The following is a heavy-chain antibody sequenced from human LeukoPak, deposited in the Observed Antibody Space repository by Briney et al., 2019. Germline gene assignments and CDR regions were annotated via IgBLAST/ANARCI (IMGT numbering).Heavy chain of an antibody. V-gene: IGHV3-15*01. CDR1: GFTFSNAW. Sequence: GGSLRLSCAASGFTFSNAWMNWVRQAPGKGLEWVGRIKRANDGAATEYAAPVQRRFTISRDDSKNTLYLQMNSLKTEDTAMYYCASHPFSPTATCHDCWGQGTLVTVSS. CDR3: ASHPFSPTATCHDC. CDR2: IKRANDGAAT. J-gene: IGHJ4*02. D-gene: IGHD2-21*02.